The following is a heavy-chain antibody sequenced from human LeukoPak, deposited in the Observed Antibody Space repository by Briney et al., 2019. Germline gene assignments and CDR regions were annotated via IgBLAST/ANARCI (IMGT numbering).Heavy chain of an antibody. Sequence: GGSLRLSCAASGFIFGSYWMNWVRQAPGKGLEWVANIKQGGSEKYYADSVKGRFTISRDNAKNSLYLQVNSLRAEDTALYYCAKDYTAMVRGPDYWGQGTLVTVSS. J-gene: IGHJ4*02. CDR2: IKQGGSEK. CDR3: AKDYTAMVRGPDY. CDR1: GFIFGSYW. V-gene: IGHV3-7*03. D-gene: IGHD5-18*01.